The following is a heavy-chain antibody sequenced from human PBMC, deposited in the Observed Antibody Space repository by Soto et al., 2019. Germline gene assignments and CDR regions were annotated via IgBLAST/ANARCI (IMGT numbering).Heavy chain of an antibody. J-gene: IGHJ4*02. D-gene: IGHD1-26*01. CDR3: GVGVAD. Sequence: QVQLVESGGGVVQPGRSLRLSCAASGFNFSAYGMHWVRQAPGTGLELVALLSFDASKKYYADSVKGRFTISRYTSRNTLYLQMNSLKVEETAVYYCGVGVADWGQGTRVTVSS. CDR2: LSFDASKK. CDR1: GFNFSAYG. V-gene: IGHV3-30*03.